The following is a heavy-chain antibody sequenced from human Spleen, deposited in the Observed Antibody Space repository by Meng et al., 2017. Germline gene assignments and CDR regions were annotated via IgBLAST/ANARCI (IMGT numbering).Heavy chain of an antibody. V-gene: IGHV3-21*01. D-gene: IGHD3-22*01. CDR3: ARDHDYYDSSGYYIFDY. CDR2: ISSSSSYI. J-gene: IGHJ4*02. Sequence: GESLKISCAASGFTFSSYSMNWVRQAPGKGLEWVSSISSSSSYIYYADSVKGRFTISRDNAKNSLYLQMNSLRAEDTAVYYCARDHDYYDSSGYYIFDYWGQGTLVTVSS. CDR1: GFTFSSYS.